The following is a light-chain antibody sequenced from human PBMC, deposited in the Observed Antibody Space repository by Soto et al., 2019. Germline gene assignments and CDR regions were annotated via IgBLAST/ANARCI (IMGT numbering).Light chain of an antibody. CDR3: CSYAGSYTLV. V-gene: IGLV2-11*01. CDR1: SSTVGGYKY. Sequence: QSALTQPRSVSGSPGQSVTISCTGSSSTVGGYKYVSWYQQHPGKAPKVIIYDVSKRPSGVPDRFSGSKSGNTASLTISGLQAEDEADYYCCSYAGSYTLVFGGGTKLTAL. CDR2: DVS. J-gene: IGLJ3*02.